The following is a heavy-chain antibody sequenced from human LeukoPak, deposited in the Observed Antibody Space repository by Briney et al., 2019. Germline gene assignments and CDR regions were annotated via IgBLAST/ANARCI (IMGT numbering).Heavy chain of an antibody. CDR1: GYTFTSYA. J-gene: IGHJ4*02. V-gene: IGHV7-4-1*02. D-gene: IGHD6-19*01. CDR2: INTNTGNP. CDR3: ARGPVEGWLPGGHYYFDY. Sequence: ASVQVSCKDCGYTFTSYAMNWVRQAPGQGLEWMGWINTNTGNPTYAQGFTGRFVFSLDTSVSTAYLQISSLKAEDTAVYYGARGPVEGWLPGGHYYFDYWGQGTLVTVSS.